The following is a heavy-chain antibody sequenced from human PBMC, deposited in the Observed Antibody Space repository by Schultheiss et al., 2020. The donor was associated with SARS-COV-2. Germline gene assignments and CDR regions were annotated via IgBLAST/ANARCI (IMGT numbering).Heavy chain of an antibody. V-gene: IGHV1-18*01. CDR3: VRSIVGATRFD. CDR2: ISAYNGNT. J-gene: IGHJ4*02. CDR1: GGTFSSYA. D-gene: IGHD1-26*01. Sequence: ASVKVSCKASGGTFSSYAISWVRQAPGQGLEWMGWISAYNGNTNYAQKFQGRVTMTRDTSTSTVYMELSSLRSEDTAVYYCVRSIVGATRFDWGQGTLVTVSS.